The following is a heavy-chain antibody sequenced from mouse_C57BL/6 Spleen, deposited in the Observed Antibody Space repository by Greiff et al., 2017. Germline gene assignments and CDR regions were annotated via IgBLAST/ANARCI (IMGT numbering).Heavy chain of an antibody. CDR1: GYTFTSYR. CDR2: IDPSDSDT. V-gene: IGHV1-52*01. CDR3: ATGKPFAY. Sequence: QVQLQQPGAELVRPGSSVKLSCKASGYTFTSYRMHWVKQRPIQGLEWIGNIDPSDSDTHYNQKFKDKATLTVDKSSTTAYMQLSSLTSEDSAVYYCATGKPFAYWGQGTTLTVSS. J-gene: IGHJ2*01.